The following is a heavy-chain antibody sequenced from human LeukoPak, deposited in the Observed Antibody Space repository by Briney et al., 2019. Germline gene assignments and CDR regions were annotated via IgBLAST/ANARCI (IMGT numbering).Heavy chain of an antibody. CDR3: ARQNTPHGNFDY. CDR2: IGVAANT. J-gene: IGHJ4*02. Sequence: PGGSLRLSCAASGFTFSSYDMHWARQATGKGLEWVSAIGVAANTFYSGSVKGRFTISRENAKNSLYLLMTSLRAEDTAVYYCARQNTPHGNFDYWGQGILVTVSS. D-gene: IGHD1-26*01. CDR1: GFTFSSYD. V-gene: IGHV3-13*01.